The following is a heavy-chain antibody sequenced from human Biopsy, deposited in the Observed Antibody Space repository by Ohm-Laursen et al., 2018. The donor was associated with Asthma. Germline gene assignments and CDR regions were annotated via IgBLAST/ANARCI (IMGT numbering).Heavy chain of an antibody. CDR3: AKARCYYYYCDMEV. CDR1: GGTFNYA. Sequence: SSVKVSCNASGGTFNYAITWVRQAPGQGLEWMGGISPIFGSTAYAQKFQGRVTITADVFTSTVYMELSGLRSEDTAVLYCAKARCYYYYCDMEVWGPGTAITVSS. CDR2: ISPIFGST. V-gene: IGHV1-69*01. J-gene: IGHJ6*02.